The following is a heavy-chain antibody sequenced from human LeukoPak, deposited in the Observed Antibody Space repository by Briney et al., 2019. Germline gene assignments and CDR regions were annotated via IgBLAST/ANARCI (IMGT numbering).Heavy chain of an antibody. D-gene: IGHD2-2*01. CDR2: IIPIFGTA. V-gene: IGHV1-69*13. J-gene: IGHJ4*02. Sequence: SVKVSCKASGGTFSSYAISWVRQAPGQGLEWMGGIIPIFGTANYAQKFQGRVTISADESTTTAYMELRSLRSDDTAVYYCARVDIVVVPAAILDYWGQGTLVTVSS. CDR3: ARVDIVVVPAAILDY. CDR1: GGTFSSYA.